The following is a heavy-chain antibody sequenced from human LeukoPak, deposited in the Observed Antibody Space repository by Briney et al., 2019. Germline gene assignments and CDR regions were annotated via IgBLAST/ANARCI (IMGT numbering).Heavy chain of an antibody. J-gene: IGHJ6*03. D-gene: IGHD2-8*02. CDR1: GYTFSSYY. CDR2: INPSGGSI. Sequence: ASVKVSCKASGYTFSSYYMHWVRQAAGQGLEWMGIINPSGGSINYARKFQGRVTMTRDTSSSTVYMELSSLRSDDTAVYYCARNPGQADYYYMDVWGKGTTVTISS. CDR3: ARNPGQADYYYMDV. V-gene: IGHV1-46*01.